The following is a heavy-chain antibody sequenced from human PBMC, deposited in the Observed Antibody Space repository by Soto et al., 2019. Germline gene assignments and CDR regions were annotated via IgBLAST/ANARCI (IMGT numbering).Heavy chain of an antibody. CDR3: ARVGGVAARTFDY. D-gene: IGHD6-6*01. Sequence: SETLSLTCTVSGGSINDFYWSWIRQPPGKGLEWIGYIYYSGSTDYNPSLKGRVTISVDTSKNQFSLKLRSVTAADTAAYYCARVGGVAARTFDYWGRGTLVTVSS. CDR1: GGSINDFY. J-gene: IGHJ4*01. V-gene: IGHV4-59*01. CDR2: IYYSGST.